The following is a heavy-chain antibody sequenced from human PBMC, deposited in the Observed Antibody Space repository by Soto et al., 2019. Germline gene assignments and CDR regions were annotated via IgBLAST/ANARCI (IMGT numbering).Heavy chain of an antibody. D-gene: IGHD2-2*02. Sequence: QVQLQESGPGLVKPSETLSLTCTVSGGSISNYYWYWIRQSPGKGLQWIGYIHSNGSTHYNPSLQNRVTISIDTSKNQVSLNVNSVTAAGPAVYYXXXYXXXXXXXYYFDSWGQGTPVTVSS. J-gene: IGHJ4*02. CDR3: XXYXXXXXXXYYFDS. CDR1: GGSISNYY. CDR2: IHSNGST. V-gene: IGHV4-59*01.